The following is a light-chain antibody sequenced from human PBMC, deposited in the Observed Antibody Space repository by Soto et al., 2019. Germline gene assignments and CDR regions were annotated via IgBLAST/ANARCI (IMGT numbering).Light chain of an antibody. CDR3: QPRGNWPPSIT. CDR1: QSVSSH. V-gene: IGKV3-11*01. J-gene: IGKJ5*01. CDR2: DAS. Sequence: EIVLTQSPATLSLSPGERATLSCRTSQSVSSHLAWYQQKPGQAPRLLIHDASSRATGTPARFSGSGFGTDFTLTISSLEPADVAVYYCQPRGNWPPSITFGQGTRLEIK.